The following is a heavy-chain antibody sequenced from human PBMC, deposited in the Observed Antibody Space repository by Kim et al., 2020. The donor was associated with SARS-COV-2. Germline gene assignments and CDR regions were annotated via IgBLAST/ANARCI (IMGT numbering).Heavy chain of an antibody. J-gene: IGHJ6*02. D-gene: IGHD3-22*01. Sequence: ASVKVSCKASGYTFTGYYMHWVRQAPGQGLEWMGWINPNSGGTNYAQKFQGRVTMTRDTSISTAYMELSRLRSDDTAVYYCARGGEYYYVSSGYYYYYYGMDVWGQGTTVTVSS. CDR3: ARGGEYYYVSSGYYYYYYGMDV. CDR2: INPNSGGT. V-gene: IGHV1-2*02. CDR1: GYTFTGYY.